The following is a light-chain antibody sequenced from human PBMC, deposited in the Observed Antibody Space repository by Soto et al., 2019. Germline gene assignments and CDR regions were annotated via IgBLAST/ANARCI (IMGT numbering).Light chain of an antibody. CDR3: QQSYGIPWT. CDR1: QSIATY. CDR2: GAD. Sequence: DIQMTQSPSSLSASVGYRVIISCRAGQSIATYLSWYQQKPGRAPNLLIFGADSLHSGVPSRFSASGSGTHFTLNISSLQPEDFATYYCQQSYGIPWTFGLGTKVEVK. J-gene: IGKJ1*01. V-gene: IGKV1-39*01.